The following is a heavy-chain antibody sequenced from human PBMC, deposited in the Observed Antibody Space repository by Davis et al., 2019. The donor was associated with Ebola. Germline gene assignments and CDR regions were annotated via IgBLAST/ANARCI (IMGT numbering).Heavy chain of an antibody. D-gene: IGHD2-15*01. J-gene: IGHJ6*02. CDR2: ISGSGGST. Sequence: GGSLRLSCAASGFTFSSYSMNWVRQAPGKGLEWVSAISGSGGSTYYADPVKGRFTISRDNSKNMLYLQMNSLRAEDTDLYYCTKRDPNCSGGSCYSGTYYYYYGMDVWSQGTTVTVSS. CDR1: GFTFSSYS. V-gene: IGHV3-23*01. CDR3: TKRDPNCSGGSCYSGTYYYYYGMDV.